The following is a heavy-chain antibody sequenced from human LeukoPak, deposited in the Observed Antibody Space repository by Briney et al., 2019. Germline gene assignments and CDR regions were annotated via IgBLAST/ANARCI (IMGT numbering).Heavy chain of an antibody. Sequence: SETLSLTCAVYGGTFSGYYWSWIRQPPGKGLEWIGYIYYSGSTYYNPSLKSRVTISVDTSKNQFSLKLSSVTAADTAVYYCARDFAAQYRFDPWGQGTLVTVSS. D-gene: IGHD3-9*01. V-gene: IGHV4-30-4*08. CDR3: ARDFAAQYRFDP. CDR1: GGTFSGYY. CDR2: IYYSGST. J-gene: IGHJ5*02.